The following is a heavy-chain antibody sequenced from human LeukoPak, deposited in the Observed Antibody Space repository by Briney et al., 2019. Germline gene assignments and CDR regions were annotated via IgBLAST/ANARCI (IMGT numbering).Heavy chain of an antibody. D-gene: IGHD3-10*01. CDR2: IRYDGSNK. CDR1: GFTFSSYG. Sequence: GGSLRLSCAASGFTFSSYGMHWVRQAPGKGLGWVAFIRYDGSNKYYADSVKGRFTISRDNSKNTLYLQMNSLRAEDTAVYYCARDQDMVRGVIIDWGQGTLVTVSS. J-gene: IGHJ4*02. V-gene: IGHV3-30*02. CDR3: ARDQDMVRGVIID.